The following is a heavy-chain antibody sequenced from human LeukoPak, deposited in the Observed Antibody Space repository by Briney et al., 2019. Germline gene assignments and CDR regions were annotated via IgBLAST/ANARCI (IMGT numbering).Heavy chain of an antibody. D-gene: IGHD2-2*01. J-gene: IGHJ4*02. CDR1: GFTFSSYG. CDR3: TRDLRYCTSTSCYDPYFDH. Sequence: PGRSLRLSCAASGFTFSSYGMHWVRQAPGKGLVWVSRINTDGSGTSYADSVKGRFTISRDNAKSTLYLQMNSLRAEDTAVYYCTRDLRYCTSTSCYDPYFDHWGQGTLVTVSP. CDR2: INTDGSGT. V-gene: IGHV3-74*01.